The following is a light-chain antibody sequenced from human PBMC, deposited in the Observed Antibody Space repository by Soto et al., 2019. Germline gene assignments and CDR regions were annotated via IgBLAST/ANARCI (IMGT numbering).Light chain of an antibody. CDR2: GAS. V-gene: IGKV3-20*01. Sequence: EIVMTQSPATLSVSPGERATLSCRASQSVSSSYLAWYQQKPGQAPRLLIYGASSRATGIPDRFSGGGSGTDFTLTISRLEPEDFAVYYCQQYGISPSWTFGQGTKVDIK. CDR3: QQYGISPSWT. CDR1: QSVSSSY. J-gene: IGKJ1*01.